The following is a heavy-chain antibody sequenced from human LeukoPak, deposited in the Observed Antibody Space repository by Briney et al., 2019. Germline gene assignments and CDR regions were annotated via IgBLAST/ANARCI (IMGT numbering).Heavy chain of an antibody. V-gene: IGHV3-53*01. J-gene: IGHJ4*02. CDR2: LYSGGNT. Sequence: GGSLRLSCAVSGFTVSSNYMSWVRQAPGKGPEWVSVLYSGGNTYYADSVKGRFTISRDNSKNTLYLQMNSLRAEDTAVYYCAKRMEAYHGFLGWGQGTLVTVSS. D-gene: IGHD3-10*01. CDR3: AKRMEAYHGFLG. CDR1: GFTVSSNY.